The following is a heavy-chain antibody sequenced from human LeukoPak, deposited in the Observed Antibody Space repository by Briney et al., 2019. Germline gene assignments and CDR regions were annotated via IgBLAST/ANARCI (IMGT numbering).Heavy chain of an antibody. D-gene: IGHD3-22*01. J-gene: IGHJ4*02. CDR1: GYTFTSYY. CDR3: ARGESLKYYYDSSDPEFDY. V-gene: IGHV1-46*01. CDR2: INPSGGST. Sequence: GASVKVSRKASGYTFTSYYMHWVRQAPGQGLEWMGIINPSGGSTSYAQKFQGRVTMTRDTSTSTVYMELSSLRSGDTAVYYCARGESLKYYYDSSDPEFDYWGQGTLVTVSS.